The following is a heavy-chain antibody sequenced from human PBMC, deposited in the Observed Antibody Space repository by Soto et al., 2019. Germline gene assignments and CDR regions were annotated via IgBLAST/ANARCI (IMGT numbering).Heavy chain of an antibody. D-gene: IGHD3-3*01. Sequence: GGSLRLSCVASGFTFDDYAMHWVRQIPGKGLQWVSGISWGTSSIGYGASLRGRFLISRDNANNSLYLQMNDLRPEDTALYYCGKASSSNSWSPIDYWGQGTMVTVSS. CDR2: ISWGTSSI. V-gene: IGHV3-9*01. CDR3: GKASSSNSWSPIDY. J-gene: IGHJ4*02. CDR1: GFTFDDYA.